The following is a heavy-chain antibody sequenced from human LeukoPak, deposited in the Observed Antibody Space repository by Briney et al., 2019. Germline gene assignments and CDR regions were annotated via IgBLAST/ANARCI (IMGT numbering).Heavy chain of an antibody. D-gene: IGHD3-10*01. CDR1: GFTFSSYA. CDR3: ARKVRGVMSWFDP. Sequence: GGSLRLSCAASGFTFSSYAMSWVRQAPGKGLEWVSTISGDGGTTYYADSVKGRFTISRDNSKNTMYLQMNSLRAEDTAVYYCARKVRGVMSWFDPWGQGTLVTVSS. CDR2: ISGDGGTT. J-gene: IGHJ5*02. V-gene: IGHV3-23*01.